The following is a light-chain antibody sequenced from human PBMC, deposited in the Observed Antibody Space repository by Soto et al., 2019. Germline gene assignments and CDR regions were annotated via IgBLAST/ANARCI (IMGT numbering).Light chain of an antibody. V-gene: IGKV3-20*01. Sequence: EIVLTQSPGTLSLSPGERATLSCRASQSVSCSYLAWYQQRPGQAPRLLIYGASSRATGIPDRFSGSGSGTDFTLIISRLEPEDFAVYYCQQYHYSPLTFGQGTKVEIK. CDR2: GAS. CDR3: QQYHYSPLT. J-gene: IGKJ1*01. CDR1: QSVSCSY.